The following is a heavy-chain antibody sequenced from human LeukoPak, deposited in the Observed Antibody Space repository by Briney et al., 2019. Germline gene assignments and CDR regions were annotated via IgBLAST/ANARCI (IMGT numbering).Heavy chain of an antibody. CDR2: IKQDGSEK. CDR3: ARAERRYYYGSGSGYFDY. D-gene: IGHD3-10*01. J-gene: IGHJ4*02. V-gene: IGHV3-7*01. Sequence: ETLSLTCTVSGGSLTNYYWSWVRQAPGKGLEWVANIKQDGSEKYYVDSVKGRFTISRDNAKNSLYLQMNSLRAEDTAVYYCARAERRYYYGSGSGYFDYWGQGTLVTVSS. CDR1: GGSLTNYY.